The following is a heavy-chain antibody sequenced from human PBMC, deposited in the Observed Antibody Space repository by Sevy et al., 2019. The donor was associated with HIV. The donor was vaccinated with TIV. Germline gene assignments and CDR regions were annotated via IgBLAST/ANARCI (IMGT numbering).Heavy chain of an antibody. CDR1: GFTFSDYY. D-gene: IGHD4-17*01. Sequence: GSLRLSCAASGFTFSDYYMSWIRQAPGKGLEWISYISGSDGIIYYADSVKGRFTVSRDNSKNSLYLQMSSLRAEDTAIYYCARDHVKDGDLGDYYYFAMDVWGQGTTVTVSS. V-gene: IGHV3-11*01. CDR3: ARDHVKDGDLGDYYYFAMDV. J-gene: IGHJ6*02. CDR2: ISGSDGII.